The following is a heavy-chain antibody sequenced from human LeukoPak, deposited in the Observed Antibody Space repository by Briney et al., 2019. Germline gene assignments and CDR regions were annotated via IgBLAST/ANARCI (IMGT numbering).Heavy chain of an antibody. V-gene: IGHV3-48*03. Sequence: GGSLRLSCAASGFTFSSYEMNWVRQAPGKGLEWVSYISSSGSTIYYADSVKGRFTISRDNAKNSLFLQMNSLRAEDTAVYYCARDREIWLPHNWFDPWGQGTLVTVSS. D-gene: IGHD5-24*01. CDR1: GFTFSSYE. CDR3: ARDREIWLPHNWFDP. CDR2: ISSSGSTI. J-gene: IGHJ5*02.